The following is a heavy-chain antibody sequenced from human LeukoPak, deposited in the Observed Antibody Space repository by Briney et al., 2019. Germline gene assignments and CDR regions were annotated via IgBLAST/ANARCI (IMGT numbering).Heavy chain of an antibody. Sequence: PSETLSLTCAVSGYSISSGYYWGWIRQPPGKGLEWIGNIYHSGSTYYNPSRKSQVTISVDTSKNQFSLNLSSVTAADTAVYYCARLRMISFGGVIAYFDYWGQGTLVTVSS. D-gene: IGHD3-16*02. J-gene: IGHJ4*02. V-gene: IGHV4-38-2*01. CDR3: ARLRMISFGGVIAYFDY. CDR1: GYSISSGYY. CDR2: IYHSGST.